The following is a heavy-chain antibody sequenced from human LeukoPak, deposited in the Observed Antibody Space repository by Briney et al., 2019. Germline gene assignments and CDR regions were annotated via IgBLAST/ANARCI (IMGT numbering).Heavy chain of an antibody. CDR3: AREMLAAVAAQS. D-gene: IGHD6-19*01. CDR2: ISSSGSTI. CDR1: GFTFSSYE. Sequence: EGSLRLSCAASGFTFSSYEMNWVRQAPGKGLEWVSYISSSGSTIYYADSVKGRFTISRDNAKNSLYLQMNSLRAEDTAVYYCAREMLAAVAAQSWGQGTLVTVSS. J-gene: IGHJ5*02. V-gene: IGHV3-48*03.